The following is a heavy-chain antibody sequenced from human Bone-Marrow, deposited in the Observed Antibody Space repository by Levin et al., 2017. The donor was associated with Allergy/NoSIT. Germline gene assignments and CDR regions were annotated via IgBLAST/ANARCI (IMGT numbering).Heavy chain of an antibody. Sequence: AGGSLRLSCAASGLTFSSHWMSWVRQGPGKGLEWVAIIKDGGREIYYMDAVKGRFTISRDDAQNRAYLQMDNLSAEDTAVYYCSTERGSVWGQGTLVTVSS. V-gene: IGHV3-7*01. CDR1: GLTFSSHW. CDR2: IKDGGREI. J-gene: IGHJ4*02. D-gene: IGHD1-26*01. CDR3: STERGSV.